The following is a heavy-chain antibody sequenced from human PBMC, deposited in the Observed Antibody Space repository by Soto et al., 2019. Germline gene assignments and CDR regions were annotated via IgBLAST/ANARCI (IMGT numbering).Heavy chain of an antibody. CDR3: AVLLAGGGGDGN. D-gene: IGHD3-10*01. CDR2: VQYGGST. J-gene: IGHJ4*02. Sequence: QVQLQESGPGLVKPSETLSLTCTVSGASVNNRNYHWSWIRQPPGRGLEWIGQVQYGGSTEFDSSSLNSRLTPSIDAAKNQFSLKLSSVTAADTAIYCGAVLLAGGGGDGNWGQGTLVTVSS. CDR1: GASVNNRNYH. V-gene: IGHV4-61*01.